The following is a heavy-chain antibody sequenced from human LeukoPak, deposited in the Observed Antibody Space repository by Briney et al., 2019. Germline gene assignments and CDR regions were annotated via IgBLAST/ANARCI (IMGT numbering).Heavy chain of an antibody. CDR1: GFTFRNYW. V-gene: IGHV3-7*03. D-gene: IGHD6-19*01. J-gene: IGHJ4*02. CDR3: VRNLAVAGTCFDS. Sequence: GGSLRLSCAASGFTFRNYWMSWVRQAPGTGLEWVANIKQDGSDRNYVTSVRGRFTISRDNAESSLYLQMNSLRAEDTALYYCVRNLAVAGTCFDSWGQGTLVTVSS. CDR2: IKQDGSDR.